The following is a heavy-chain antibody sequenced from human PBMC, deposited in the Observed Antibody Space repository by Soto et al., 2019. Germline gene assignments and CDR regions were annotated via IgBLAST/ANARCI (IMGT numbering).Heavy chain of an antibody. CDR3: ARSRGVVVPAGDY. CDR2: ISSSSSTI. CDR1: GFTFSSYI. D-gene: IGHD2-2*01. J-gene: IGHJ4*02. V-gene: IGHV3-48*01. Sequence: GGSLRLSCAASGFTFSSYIMNWVRQAPGKGLEWVSYISSSSSTIYYADSVKGRFTISRDNAKNSLYLQMNSLRAEDTAVYYCARSRGVVVPAGDYWGQGTLVTVSS.